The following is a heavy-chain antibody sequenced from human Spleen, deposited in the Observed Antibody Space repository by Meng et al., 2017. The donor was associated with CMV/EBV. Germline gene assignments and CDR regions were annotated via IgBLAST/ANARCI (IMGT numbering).Heavy chain of an antibody. D-gene: IGHD2-2*01. CDR3: ARNRFLGYCSSTSCQWYFDL. CDR1: GYSFSSYW. V-gene: IGHV5-51*01. Sequence: QVSCKGSGYSFSSYWIGWVRQMPGKGLEWMGIIYPGDSDTRYSPSFQGQVTISADKSISTAYLQWSSLKAPDTAMYYCARNRFLGYCSSTSCQWYFDLWGRGTLVTVSS. CDR2: IYPGDSDT. J-gene: IGHJ2*01.